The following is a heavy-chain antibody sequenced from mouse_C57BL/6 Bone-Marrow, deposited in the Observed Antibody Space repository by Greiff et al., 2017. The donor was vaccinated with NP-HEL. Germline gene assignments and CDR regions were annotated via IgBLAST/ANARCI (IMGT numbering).Heavy chain of an antibody. CDR2: ISDGGSYT. CDR1: GFTFSSYA. V-gene: IGHV5-4*01. Sequence: EVQRVESGGGLVKPGGSLKLSCAASGFTFSSYAMSWVRQTPEKRLEWVATISDGGSYTYYPDNVKGRFTISRDNAKNNLYLQMSHLKSEDTAMYYCAREGNYYGSSYYFDYWGQGTTRTVSS. J-gene: IGHJ2*01. D-gene: IGHD1-1*01. CDR3: AREGNYYGSSYYFDY.